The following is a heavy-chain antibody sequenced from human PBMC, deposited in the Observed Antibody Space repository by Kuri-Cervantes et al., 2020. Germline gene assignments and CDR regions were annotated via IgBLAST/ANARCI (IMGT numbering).Heavy chain of an antibody. CDR2: ISGTSGYI. CDR3: ARLPYYYYGMDV. V-gene: IGHV3-21*01. Sequence: GESLKISCAASGFTFSSYSMNWVRQAPGKGLEWVSSISGTSGYIYYADSVKGRFTISRDNAKNSLYLQMNSLRAGDTAVYYCARLPYYYYGMDVWDQGTTVPVSS. CDR1: GFTFSSYS. J-gene: IGHJ6*02.